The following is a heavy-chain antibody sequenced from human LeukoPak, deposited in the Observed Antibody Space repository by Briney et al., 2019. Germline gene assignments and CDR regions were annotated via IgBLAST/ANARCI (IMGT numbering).Heavy chain of an antibody. V-gene: IGHV4-39*01. CDR1: GGSISSSSYY. Sequence: SETLSLTCTVSGGSISSSSYYWGWIRQPPGKGLEWIGSIYYSWSTYYNPSLKSRVTISVNTSKNQFSLKLSSVTAADTAVYYCARHFTIFGVVGGMDVWGQGTTVTVSS. CDR3: ARHFTIFGVVGGMDV. J-gene: IGHJ6*02. CDR2: IYYSWST. D-gene: IGHD3-3*01.